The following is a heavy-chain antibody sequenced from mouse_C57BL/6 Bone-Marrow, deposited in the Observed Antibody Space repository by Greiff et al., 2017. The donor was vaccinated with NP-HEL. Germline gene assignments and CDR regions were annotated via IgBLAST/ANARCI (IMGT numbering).Heavy chain of an antibody. CDR2: IYPGGGYT. CDR3: ARLDYFDY. J-gene: IGHJ2*01. V-gene: IGHV1-63*01. Sequence: QVHVKQSGAELVRPGTSVKMSCKASGYTFTNYWIGWAKQRPGHGLEWIGDIYPGGGYTNYNEKFKGKATLTADKSSSTAYMQFSSLTSEDSAIYYCARLDYFDYWGQGITLTVSS. CDR1: GYTFTNYW.